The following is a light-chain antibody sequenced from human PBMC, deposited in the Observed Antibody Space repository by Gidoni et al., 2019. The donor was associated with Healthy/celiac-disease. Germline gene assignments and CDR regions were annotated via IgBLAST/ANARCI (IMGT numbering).Light chain of an antibody. CDR2: AAS. CDR3: QQDNSFPIT. Sequence: DIQMTQSPSCASASVGDRVTITCRASQGISSWLAWYQQKPGKAPKLLIYAASSLQSGVPSRCSGSGAGTDFTLTISILQPEVFATYYCQQDNSFPITFGQGTRLEIK. CDR1: QGISSW. V-gene: IGKV1-12*01. J-gene: IGKJ5*01.